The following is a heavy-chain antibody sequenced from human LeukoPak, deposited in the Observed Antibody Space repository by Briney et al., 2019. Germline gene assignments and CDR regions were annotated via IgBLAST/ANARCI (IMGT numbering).Heavy chain of an antibody. J-gene: IGHJ4*02. CDR2: ISSSSSYI. CDR1: GFTFSSYS. V-gene: IGHV3-21*01. Sequence: GGSLRLSCAASGFTFSSYSMNWVRQAPGKGLEWVSSISSSSSYIYYADSVKGRFTISRDNAKNSLYLQMNSLRAEDTAEYFCARASRNGYDYWGRGTLVTVSS. D-gene: IGHD5-24*01. CDR3: ARASRNGYDY.